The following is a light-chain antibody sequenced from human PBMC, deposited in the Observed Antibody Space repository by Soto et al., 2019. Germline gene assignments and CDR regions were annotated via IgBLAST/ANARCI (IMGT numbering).Light chain of an antibody. CDR3: QNYNSYSQFT. Sequence: DIQMTQSPSSLSASVGDRVTITCRASQGISNYLAWYQQKPGKVPKLLIYGASTLQSAVPSRYSGSGSGTDFTLIISSLQPEDVATYYCQNYNSYSQFTFGPGTKVDVK. J-gene: IGKJ3*01. CDR1: QGISNY. CDR2: GAS. V-gene: IGKV1-27*01.